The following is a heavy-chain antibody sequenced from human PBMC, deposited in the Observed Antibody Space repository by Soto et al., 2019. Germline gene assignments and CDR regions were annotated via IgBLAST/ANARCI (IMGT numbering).Heavy chain of an antibody. CDR1: GGSFSGYY. J-gene: IGHJ2*01. Sequence: QVQLQQWGAGPLRPLETLSLTCGVSGGSFSGYYWAWILQSLGKGLEWIGEINDRGSINYSPSLKSRVSISVDTSKNHYSLNLRSVTAADTAVYYCARESHDILTGPPWVWYFDLWGRGTLVPVSS. V-gene: IGHV4-34*01. CDR2: INDRGSI. CDR3: ARESHDILTGPPWVWYFDL. D-gene: IGHD3-9*01.